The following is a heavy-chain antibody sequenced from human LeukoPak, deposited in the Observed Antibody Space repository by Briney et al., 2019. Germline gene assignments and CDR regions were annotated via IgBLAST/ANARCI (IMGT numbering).Heavy chain of an antibody. V-gene: IGHV4-61*01. J-gene: IGHJ4*02. CDR3: ARDGAAAAGTEPHFDY. Sequence: SETLSLTCTVSGGSVSSGSYYWSWIRQPPGKGLEWIGYIYYSGSTNYNPSLKSRVTISVDTSKNQFSLKLGSVTAADTAVYYCARDGAAAAGTEPHFDYWGQGTLVTVSS. D-gene: IGHD6-13*01. CDR2: IYYSGST. CDR1: GGSVSSGSYY.